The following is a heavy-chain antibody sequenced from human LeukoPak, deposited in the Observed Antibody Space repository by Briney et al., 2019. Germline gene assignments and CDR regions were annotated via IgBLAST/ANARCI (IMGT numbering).Heavy chain of an antibody. CDR2: INWNGGST. J-gene: IGHJ4*02. CDR3: ARDNYYGSESYYSSFPFDY. CDR1: GFTFDDYG. D-gene: IGHD3-10*01. V-gene: IGHV3-20*04. Sequence: GGSLRLSCAASGFTFDDYGMSWVRQAPGKGLEWVSGINWNGGSTGYADSVKGRFTISRDNAKNSLYLQMNSLRAEDTALYYCARDNYYGSESYYSSFPFDYWGQGTLVTVSS.